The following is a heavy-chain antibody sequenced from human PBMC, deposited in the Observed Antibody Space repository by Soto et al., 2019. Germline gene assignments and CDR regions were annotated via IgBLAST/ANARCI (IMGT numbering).Heavy chain of an antibody. CDR1: GGSISSYY. J-gene: IGHJ4*02. CDR2: IYYSGST. CDR3: ARGNGYSSSWYGEFFDY. D-gene: IGHD6-13*01. V-gene: IGHV4-59*01. Sequence: SETLSLTCTVSGGSISSYYWSWVRQPPGKGLEWIGYIYYSGSTNYNPSLKSRVTISVDTSKNQFSLKLSSVTAADTAVYYCARGNGYSSSWYGEFFDYWGQGTLVTVSS.